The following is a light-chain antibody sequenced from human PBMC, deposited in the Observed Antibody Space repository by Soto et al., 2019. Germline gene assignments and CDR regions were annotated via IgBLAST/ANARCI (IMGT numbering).Light chain of an antibody. CDR1: QSVSSC. J-gene: IGKJ5*01. CDR2: DTS. Sequence: EIVLTQSPATVSLSPGERVTLSCRASQSVSSCLAWYQQKPGQAPRLLIYDTSIRAAAIPARFSGGGSGTDFTLTISSLEPEDFAVYFCQQCSTRPPITFGQGTRLEIK. V-gene: IGKV3-11*01. CDR3: QQCSTRPPIT.